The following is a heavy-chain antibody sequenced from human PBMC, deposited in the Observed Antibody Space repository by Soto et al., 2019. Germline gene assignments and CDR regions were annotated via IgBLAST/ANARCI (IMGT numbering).Heavy chain of an antibody. V-gene: IGHV3-33*01. Sequence: GGSLRLSCAASGFTFSSYGMHWVRQAPGKGLEWVAVIWYDGSNKYYADSVKGRFTISRDNSKNTLYLQMNSLRAEDTAVYYCARDLEQQLVRDAFDIWGQGTMVTVSS. CDR2: IWYDGSNK. CDR3: ARDLEQQLVRDAFDI. J-gene: IGHJ3*02. D-gene: IGHD6-13*01. CDR1: GFTFSSYG.